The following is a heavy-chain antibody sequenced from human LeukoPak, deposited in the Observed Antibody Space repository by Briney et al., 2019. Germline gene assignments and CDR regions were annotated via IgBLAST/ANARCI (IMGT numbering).Heavy chain of an antibody. V-gene: IGHV1-69*05. CDR1: GGTFSSYA. CDR2: IIPIFGTA. J-gene: IGHJ4*02. D-gene: IGHD5-18*01. Sequence: SVKVSCKASGGTFSSYAISWVRQAPGQGLEWMGGIIPIFGTANYAQKFQGRVTITTDESTSTAYMELSSLRSEDTAVYYCANSVYSYGPVGTLYFDYWGQGTLVTVSS. CDR3: ANSVYSYGPVGTLYFDY.